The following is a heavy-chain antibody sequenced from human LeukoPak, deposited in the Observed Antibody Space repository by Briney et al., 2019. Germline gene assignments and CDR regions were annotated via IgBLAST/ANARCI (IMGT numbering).Heavy chain of an antibody. V-gene: IGHV1-18*01. CDR3: ARGTTGVAVAGFDY. J-gene: IGHJ4*02. Sequence: ASVTVSCKASGYTFTSYGISWVRQAPGQGLEWMGWISAYNGNTNYAHKLQGRVTMTTDTSTSTAYMELRSLRSDDTAVYYCARGTTGVAVAGFDYWGQGTLVTVSS. D-gene: IGHD6-19*01. CDR1: GYTFTSYG. CDR2: ISAYNGNT.